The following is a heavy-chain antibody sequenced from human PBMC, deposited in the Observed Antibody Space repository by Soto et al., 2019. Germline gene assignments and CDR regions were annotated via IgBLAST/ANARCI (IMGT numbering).Heavy chain of an antibody. J-gene: IGHJ3*02. CDR1: GFTFSSYG. CDR2: ISYDGSNK. D-gene: IGHD1-1*01. CDR3: WNASPSGAFDI. Sequence: GGSLRLSCAASGFTFSSYGMHWVRQAPGKGLEWVAVISYDGSNKYYADSVKGRFTISRDNSKNTLYLQMNSLRAEDTAVYYCWNASPSGAFDIWGQGTMVTVSS. V-gene: IGHV3-30*03.